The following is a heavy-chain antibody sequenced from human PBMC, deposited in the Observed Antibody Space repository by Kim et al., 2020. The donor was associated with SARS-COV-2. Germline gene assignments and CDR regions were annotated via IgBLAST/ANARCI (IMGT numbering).Heavy chain of an antibody. CDR3: ARDTYYYGSGYYYYGMDV. CDR2: IKQDGSEK. J-gene: IGHJ6*02. Sequence: GGSLRLSCAASGFTFSSYWMSWVRQAPGKGLEWVANIKQDGSEKYYVDSVKGRFTISRDNAKNSLYLQTNSLRAEDTAVYYCARDTYYYGSGYYYYGMDVWGQGTTVTVSS. D-gene: IGHD3-10*01. CDR1: GFTFSSYW. V-gene: IGHV3-7*03.